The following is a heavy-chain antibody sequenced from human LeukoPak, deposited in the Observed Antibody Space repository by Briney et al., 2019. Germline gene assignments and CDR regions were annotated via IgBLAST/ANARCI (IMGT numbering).Heavy chain of an antibody. J-gene: IGHJ4*02. CDR2: INPRGDSSGKSR. V-gene: IGHV1-46*01. D-gene: IGHD5-18*01. Sequence: ASVKVSCKASGYTFSSYYMHWVRQAPGQGLEWMGIINPRGDSSGKSRSYAQKFQGRVTMIRDMSTRTVYMELSSLRSEDTAVYYCAWGYSSGYCDYWGQGTLVSVSS. CDR1: GYTFSSYY. CDR3: AWGYSSGYCDY.